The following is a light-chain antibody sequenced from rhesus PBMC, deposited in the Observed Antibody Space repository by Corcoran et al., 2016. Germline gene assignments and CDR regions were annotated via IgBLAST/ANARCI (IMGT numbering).Light chain of an antibody. J-gene: IGKJ4*01. CDR1: QDINSW. Sequence: DIQMTQSPSSLSASVGDKVTINCRATQDINSWLAWSQQQPGKAPKLLIYAASSLKSGVPTRFRGHGSGTDYTLTNTSLQPEDFATYNCQQGYSTPLTFGEGSKVEFE. CDR2: AAS. CDR3: QQGYSTPLT. V-gene: IGKV1-18*01.